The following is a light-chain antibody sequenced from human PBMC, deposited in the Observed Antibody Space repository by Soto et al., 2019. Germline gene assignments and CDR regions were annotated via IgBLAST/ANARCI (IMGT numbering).Light chain of an antibody. CDR1: SSDISVYNY. CDR2: EVV. Sequence: QSVLTQPPSASGSLGQSVTISCTGTSSDISVYNYVSWYQQVPGKAPKLMIFEVVKRPSGVPDRFSGSKSGNTASLTVSGLQAEDEADYYCSSYAGRNTYVFGTGTKVTVL. V-gene: IGLV2-8*01. J-gene: IGLJ1*01. CDR3: SSYAGRNTYV.